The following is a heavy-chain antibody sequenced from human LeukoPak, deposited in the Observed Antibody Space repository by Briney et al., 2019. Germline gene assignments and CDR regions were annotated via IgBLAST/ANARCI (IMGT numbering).Heavy chain of an antibody. CDR3: ARFIAAPYYFDY. Sequence: GGSLRLSCTDSGFSLSDRYMMWIRQTPGKGLEWLSYISASGKEIYYADSVKGRLTISRDNAKNSLYLQMNSLRAEDTAVYYCARFIAAPYYFDYWGRGTLVTVSS. J-gene: IGHJ4*02. V-gene: IGHV3-11*04. D-gene: IGHD6-13*01. CDR2: ISASGKEI. CDR1: GFSLSDRY.